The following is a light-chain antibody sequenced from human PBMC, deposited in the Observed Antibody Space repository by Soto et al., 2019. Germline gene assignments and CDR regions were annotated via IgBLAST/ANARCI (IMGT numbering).Light chain of an antibody. Sequence: QSALTQPASVSGSPGQSITISRTGTSSDVGGYNYVSWYQQQSGKAPKLMIPEVSNRPSGLSNRFSGSKSGNTASLTISGLQAEDEADYYCSSYTSSRAYVFGIGTKLTVL. CDR1: SSDVGGYNY. V-gene: IGLV2-14*01. CDR3: SSYTSSRAYV. J-gene: IGLJ1*01. CDR2: EVS.